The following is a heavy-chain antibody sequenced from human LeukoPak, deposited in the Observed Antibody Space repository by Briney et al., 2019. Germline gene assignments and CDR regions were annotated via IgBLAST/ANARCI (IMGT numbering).Heavy chain of an antibody. Sequence: SVKVSCKASGGTFSSYAISWVRQAPGQGLEWMGRIIPILGIANYAQKFQGRVTITADKSTSTAYMELSSLRSEDTAVYYCARAGVGGPWYFDLWGRGSLVTVSS. CDR1: GGTFSSYA. CDR2: IIPILGIA. CDR3: ARAGVGGPWYFDL. D-gene: IGHD3-16*01. J-gene: IGHJ2*01. V-gene: IGHV1-69*04.